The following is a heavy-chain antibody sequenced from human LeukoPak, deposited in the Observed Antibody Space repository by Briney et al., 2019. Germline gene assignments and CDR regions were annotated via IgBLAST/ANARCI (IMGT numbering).Heavy chain of an antibody. V-gene: IGHV3-30-3*01. CDR2: ISYDGSNK. J-gene: IGHJ3*02. CDR1: GFTVSSNY. Sequence: GGSLRLSCAASGFTVSSNYMSWVRQAPGKGLEWVAVISYDGSNKYYADSVKGRFTISRDNSKNTLYLQMNSLRVDDTAVYYCARTYDTSGLFYAFDIWGQGTVVTVSS. D-gene: IGHD3-22*01. CDR3: ARTYDTSGLFYAFDI.